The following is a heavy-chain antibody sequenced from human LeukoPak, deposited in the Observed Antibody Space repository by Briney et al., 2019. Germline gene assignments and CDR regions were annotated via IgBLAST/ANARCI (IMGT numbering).Heavy chain of an antibody. CDR2: IKQDGSEK. D-gene: IGHD6-19*01. V-gene: IGHV3-7*01. CDR3: ARQRGSGCLDY. CDR1: GFTFSSSW. J-gene: IGHJ4*02. Sequence: GGSLRLSCAASGFTFSSSWMSWVRQAPGKGLEWVANIKQDGSEKYYVDSVKGRFTISRDNAKNSLSLQMNSLRAEDTAVYYCARQRGSGCLDYWGQGTLVTVSS.